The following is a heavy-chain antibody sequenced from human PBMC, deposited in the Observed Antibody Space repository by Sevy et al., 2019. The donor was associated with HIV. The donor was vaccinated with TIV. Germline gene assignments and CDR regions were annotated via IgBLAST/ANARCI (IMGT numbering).Heavy chain of an antibody. CDR2: IWSDGAYQ. J-gene: IGHJ4*02. CDR1: GFTFSNYA. Sequence: GGSLRLSCAATGFTFSNYAMHWVRQAPGKGMEWVAIIWSDGAYQYHGDSVKGRFTISRDNSKNTLYLQMNNVRVEDTAVSYCARGGYYYDNAAYYALDSWGQGILVTVSS. V-gene: IGHV3-33*01. CDR3: ARGGYYYDNAAYYALDS. D-gene: IGHD3-22*01.